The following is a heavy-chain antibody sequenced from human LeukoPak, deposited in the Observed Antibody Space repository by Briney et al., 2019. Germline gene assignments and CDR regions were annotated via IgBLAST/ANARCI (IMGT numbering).Heavy chain of an antibody. CDR2: INPNSGGT. J-gene: IGHJ6*02. D-gene: IGHD2-15*01. CDR1: GYTFTGYY. V-gene: IGHV1-2*02. Sequence: ASVKVSCKASGYTFTGYYMHWVRQAPGQGLEWMGWINPNSGGTNYAQKFQGRVTMTRDTSISTAYMELRSLRSDDTAVYYCARLVVVAAKGQYGMDVWGQGTTVTVSS. CDR3: ARLVVVAAKGQYGMDV.